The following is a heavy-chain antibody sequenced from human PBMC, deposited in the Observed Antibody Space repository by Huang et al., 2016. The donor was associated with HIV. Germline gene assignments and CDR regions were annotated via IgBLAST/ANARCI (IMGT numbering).Heavy chain of an antibody. D-gene: IGHD6-13*01. CDR3: AKGGHPRTIAAAAY. CDR2: ISYDGSNK. Sequence: QVQLVESGGGVVQPGRSLRLSCAASGFTFSSYGMHWVRQAPGKGVEWVGVISYDGSNKYDADSVKGRFTISRDNSKNTLYLQMNSLRAEDTAVYYCAKGGHPRTIAAAAYWGQGTLVTVSS. J-gene: IGHJ4*02. V-gene: IGHV3-30*18. CDR1: GFTFSSYG.